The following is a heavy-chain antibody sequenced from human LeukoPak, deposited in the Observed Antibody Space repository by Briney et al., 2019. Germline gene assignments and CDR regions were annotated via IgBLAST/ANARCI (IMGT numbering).Heavy chain of an antibody. CDR2: IYYSGST. CDR3: ARRGYDYSWFDP. V-gene: IGHV4-39*01. J-gene: IGHJ5*02. Sequence: SSETLSLTCTVSGGSIGSSSYYWGWIRQPPGKGLEWIGSIYYSGSTYYNPSLKSRVTISVDTSKNQFSLKLSSVTAADTAVYYCARRGYDYSWFDPWGQGTLVTVSS. D-gene: IGHD5-12*01. CDR1: GGSIGSSSYY.